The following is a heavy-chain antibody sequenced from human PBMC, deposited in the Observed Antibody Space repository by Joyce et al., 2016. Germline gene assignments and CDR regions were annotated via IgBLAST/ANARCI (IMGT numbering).Heavy chain of an antibody. CDR2: INGSGCT. J-gene: IGHJ6*02. CDR3: AREAVYKTYYYGMDV. CDR1: GGSINNNNYY. D-gene: IGHD1-14*01. V-gene: IGHV4-61*02. Sequence: QVQLQESGPGLVKPSQTLSLICTVSGGSINNNNYYWSWIRQPAGKGLEWFGSINGSGCTTSPPSLKSRVTISIDTPKKQISLKVTSVTAADTAVYYCAREAVYKTYYYGMDVWGQGTTVTVSS.